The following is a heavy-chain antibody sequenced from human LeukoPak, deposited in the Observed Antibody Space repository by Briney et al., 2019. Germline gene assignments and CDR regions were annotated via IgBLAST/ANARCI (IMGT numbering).Heavy chain of an antibody. CDR2: FDPEDGET. D-gene: IGHD3-9*01. CDR3: ATDKCTGCRGRYFR. V-gene: IGHV1-24*01. CDR1: VYTLTELS. Sequence: ASVKVSCTVSVYTLTELSMHWVRQAPGKGLEWMGGFDPEDGETIYAQKFQGRVTMTEDTSTDTAYMELSSLRSEDTAVYYCATDKCTGCRGRYFRWGQGTLVTVSS. J-gene: IGHJ4*02.